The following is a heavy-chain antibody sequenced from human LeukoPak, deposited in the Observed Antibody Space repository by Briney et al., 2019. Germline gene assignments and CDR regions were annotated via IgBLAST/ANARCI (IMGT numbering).Heavy chain of an antibody. CDR1: GFTFSSYS. Sequence: GGSLRLSCAASGFTFSSYSMNRVRQAPGKGLEWVSSISSSSSYIYYADSVKGRFTISRDNAKNSLYLQMNSLRAEDTAVYYCARDQGFGEIPFDYWGQGTLVTVSS. CDR3: ARDQGFGEIPFDY. CDR2: ISSSSSYI. D-gene: IGHD3-10*01. J-gene: IGHJ4*02. V-gene: IGHV3-21*01.